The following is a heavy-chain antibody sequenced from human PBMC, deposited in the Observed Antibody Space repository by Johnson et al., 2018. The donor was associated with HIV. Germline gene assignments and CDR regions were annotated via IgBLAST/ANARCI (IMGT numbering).Heavy chain of an antibody. CDR3: ARDFPSPLDAFDI. V-gene: IGHV3-30*03. J-gene: IGHJ3*02. CDR1: GFTFSRCG. CDR2: ISNDGSAK. Sequence: QVQLVESGGGLIQPGGSLRLSCAASGFTFSRCGMHWVRQAPGKGLAWAAVISNDGSAKYYAYSVKGRFTISRDNSKNTLYLQMNSLRAEDTAVYYCARDFPSPLDAFDIWGQGTMVTVSS.